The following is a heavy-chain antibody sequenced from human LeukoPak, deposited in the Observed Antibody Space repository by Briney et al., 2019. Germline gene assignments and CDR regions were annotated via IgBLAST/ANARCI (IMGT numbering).Heavy chain of an antibody. CDR1: GGTFSSYA. CDR2: IIPIFGTA. V-gene: IGHV1-69*13. Sequence: SVKVSCKASGGTFSSYAISWVRQAPGQGLEWMGGIIPIFGTANYAQKFQGRVTITADESTSTAYVELSSLRSEDTAVYYCARGYCSGGSCYDDAFDIWGQGTMVTVSS. J-gene: IGHJ3*02. CDR3: ARGYCSGGSCYDDAFDI. D-gene: IGHD2-15*01.